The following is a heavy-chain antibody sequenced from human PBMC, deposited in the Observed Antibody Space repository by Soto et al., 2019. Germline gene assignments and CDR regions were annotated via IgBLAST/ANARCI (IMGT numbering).Heavy chain of an antibody. CDR3: ARAPRGNYGYPSYFDY. Sequence: TSETLSLTCAVYGESFSGYYWSWIRQPPGKGLEWIGYIYYSGSTNYNPSLKSRVTISVDTSKNQFSLKLSSVTAADTAVYYCARAPRGNYGYPSYFDYWGQGTLVTVSS. CDR2: IYYSGST. D-gene: IGHD3-10*01. J-gene: IGHJ4*02. CDR1: GESFSGYY. V-gene: IGHV4-59*01.